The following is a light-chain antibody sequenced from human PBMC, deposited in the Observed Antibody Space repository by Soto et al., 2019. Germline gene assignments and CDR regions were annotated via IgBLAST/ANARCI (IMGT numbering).Light chain of an antibody. CDR2: AAS. J-gene: IGKJ1*01. V-gene: IGKV3-15*01. Sequence: EIMMTQSTATLSVAPGDRATLSCRASQSVGGNLAWYQQKPGQAPRLLIYAASTRATGIPARFSGSGSRTEFTLTISSLQSEDFAVYYCQQYNNGPPWTFCQGTKGEIK. CDR3: QQYNNGPPWT. CDR1: QSVGGN.